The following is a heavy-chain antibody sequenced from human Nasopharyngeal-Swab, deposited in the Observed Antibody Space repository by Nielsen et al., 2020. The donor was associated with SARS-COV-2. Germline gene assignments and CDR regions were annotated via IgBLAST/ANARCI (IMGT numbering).Heavy chain of an antibody. Sequence: SETLSLTCNVSGGSISSSSYYWGWIRQPPGKGLEWIGSIYYSGSTYYNPSLKSRVTISVDTSKNQFSLKLSSVTAADTAVYYCARGYSSGWYPFDYWGQGTLVTVSS. J-gene: IGHJ4*02. D-gene: IGHD6-19*01. CDR2: IYYSGST. CDR3: ARGYSSGWYPFDY. V-gene: IGHV4-39*07. CDR1: GGSISSSSYY.